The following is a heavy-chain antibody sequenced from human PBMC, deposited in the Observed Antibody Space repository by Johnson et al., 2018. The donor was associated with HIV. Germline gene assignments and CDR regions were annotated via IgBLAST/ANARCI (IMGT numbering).Heavy chain of an antibody. J-gene: IGHJ3*02. CDR1: GFTFNSYG. V-gene: IGHV3-30*02. CDR3: ARGGGCGGDCYSGYDAFDI. Sequence: QVQLVESGGGVVQPGGSLRLSCAASGFTFNSYGMHWVRQAPGKGLEWVAFIRYDGSNKYYVDSVKGRFTISRDNSKNTLYLQMNSLSAEDTAVYYCARGGGCGGDCYSGYDAFDIWGQGTKVTV. CDR2: IRYDGSNK. D-gene: IGHD2-21*01.